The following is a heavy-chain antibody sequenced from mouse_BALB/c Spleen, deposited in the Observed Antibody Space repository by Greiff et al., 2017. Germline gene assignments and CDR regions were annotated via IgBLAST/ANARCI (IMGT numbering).Heavy chain of an antibody. J-gene: IGHJ3*01. CDR3: ARGRDGYYFAY. V-gene: IGHV1-69*01. CDR1: GYTFTDYW. CDR2: IDPSDSYT. Sequence: QVQLQQPGAELVMPGASVKMSCKASGYTFTDYWMHWVKQRPGQGLEWIGEIDPSDSYTNYNQKFKGKATLTVDKSSSTAYMQLSSLTSEDSAVYYCARGRDGYYFAYWGQGTLVTVSA. D-gene: IGHD2-3*01.